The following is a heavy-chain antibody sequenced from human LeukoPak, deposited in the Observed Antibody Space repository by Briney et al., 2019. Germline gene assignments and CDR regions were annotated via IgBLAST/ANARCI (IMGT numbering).Heavy chain of an antibody. D-gene: IGHD5-12*01. V-gene: IGHV3-20*01. Sequence: GGSLRLSCAASGFTFDDYGMSWVRQAPGKGLEWVSGINWNGGSTGYADSVKGRFTISRDNAKNSLYLQMNSLRAEDTAVYHCARVEDSGYGGDYYYGMDVWGKGTTVTVSS. CDR2: INWNGGST. CDR3: ARVEDSGYGGDYYYGMDV. CDR1: GFTFDDYG. J-gene: IGHJ6*04.